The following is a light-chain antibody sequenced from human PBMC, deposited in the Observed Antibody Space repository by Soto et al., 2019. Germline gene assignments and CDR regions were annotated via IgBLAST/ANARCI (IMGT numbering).Light chain of an antibody. J-gene: IGKJ2*01. Sequence: LVLTQSPGTLSLSPGERATLSCRASQTVRNSYLAWYQQKLGQPPRLVLYGTSNRATGIPARFSGRGSGTDFSLIISGLEPEDAAMYFCQQYDDSGAQFTFGHGTKLEIK. CDR2: GTS. CDR1: QTVRNSY. CDR3: QQYDDSGAQFT. V-gene: IGKV3-20*01.